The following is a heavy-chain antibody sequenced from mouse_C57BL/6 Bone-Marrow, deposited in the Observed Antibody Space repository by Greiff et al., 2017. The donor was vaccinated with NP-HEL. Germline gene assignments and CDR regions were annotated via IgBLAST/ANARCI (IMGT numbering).Heavy chain of an antibody. V-gene: IGHV10-3*02. CDR1: FFTFNTYA. J-gene: IGHJ1*03. Sequence: EVKLVASCCFFFPPKGSFKLSCSSSFFTFNTYAMHWVRQAPGKGLEWVARIRSKSSNYATYYADSVKDRFTISRDDSQSMLYLQMNNLKTEDTAMYYCVRGGDYYGSSYWYFDVWGTGTTVTVSS. CDR3: VRGGDYYGSSYWYFDV. CDR2: IRSKSSNYAT. D-gene: IGHD1-1*01.